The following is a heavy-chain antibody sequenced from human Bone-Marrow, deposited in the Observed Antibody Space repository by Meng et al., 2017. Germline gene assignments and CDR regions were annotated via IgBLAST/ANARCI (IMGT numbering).Heavy chain of an antibody. CDR3: ARESHLAGFGY. V-gene: IGHV4-34*01. CDR1: GGSFSGYY. Sequence: QGQLQQWGAGLLKPSETLSLTCAVYGGSFSGYYWSWIRQPPGKGLEWIGEINHSGSTNYNPSLKSRVTISVDTSENQFSLKLSSVTAADTAVYYCARESHLAGFGYWGQGTLVTVSS. CDR2: INHSGST. J-gene: IGHJ4*02.